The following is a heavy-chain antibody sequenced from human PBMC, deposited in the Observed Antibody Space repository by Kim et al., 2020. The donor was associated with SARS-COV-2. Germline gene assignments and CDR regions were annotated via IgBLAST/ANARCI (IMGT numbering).Heavy chain of an antibody. Sequence: GGSLRLSCAASGFTFSSYAMSWVRQAPGKGLEWVSAISGSGGSTYYADSVKGRFTISRDNSKNTLYLQMNSLRAEDTAVYYCAKDPYYDFWSGPAAWGQGTLVTVSS. D-gene: IGHD3-3*01. J-gene: IGHJ5*02. CDR3: AKDPYYDFWSGPAA. V-gene: IGHV3-23*01. CDR2: ISGSGGST. CDR1: GFTFSSYA.